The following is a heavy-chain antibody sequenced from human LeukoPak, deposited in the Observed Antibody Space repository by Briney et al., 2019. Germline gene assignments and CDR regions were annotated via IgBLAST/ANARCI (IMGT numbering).Heavy chain of an antibody. CDR1: GFTFGDYA. J-gene: IGHJ4*02. CDR2: IRSKAYGGTT. V-gene: IGHV3-49*04. Sequence: GGSLRLSCTASGFTFGDYAMSWVRQAPGKGLEWVGFIRSKAYGGTTEYAASVKGRFTISRDDSKSIAYLQMNSLRAEDTAVYYCARDRSPLWGQGTLVTVSS. CDR3: ARDRSPL.